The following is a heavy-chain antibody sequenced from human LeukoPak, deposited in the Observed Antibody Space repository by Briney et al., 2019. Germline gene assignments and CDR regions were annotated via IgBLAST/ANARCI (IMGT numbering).Heavy chain of an antibody. CDR3: ARLRGYSYGTYFDY. D-gene: IGHD5-18*01. J-gene: IGHJ4*02. CDR2: IYSGGST. V-gene: IGHV3-53*01. CDR1: GFTVSSNY. Sequence: GGSLRLSCAASGFTVSSNYMSWVRQAPGKGLEWVSVIYSGGSTYYADSVKGRFTISRDNSKNTLYLQMNSLRAEDTAVYYCARLRGYSYGTYFDYWGQGTLVTVSS.